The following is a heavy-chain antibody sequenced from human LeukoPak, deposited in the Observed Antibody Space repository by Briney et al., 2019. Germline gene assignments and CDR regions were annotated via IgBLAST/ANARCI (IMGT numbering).Heavy chain of an antibody. D-gene: IGHD3-10*01. Sequence: PSETLSLTCTVSGGSISSSSYYWGWIRQPPGKGLERIGSIYYSGSTYYNPSLKSRVTISVDTSKNQFSLKLSSVTAADTAVYYCARLGSGSRSYWGEYYFDYWGQGTLVTVSS. CDR2: IYYSGST. CDR3: ARLGSGSRSYWGEYYFDY. J-gene: IGHJ4*02. V-gene: IGHV4-39*01. CDR1: GGSISSSSYY.